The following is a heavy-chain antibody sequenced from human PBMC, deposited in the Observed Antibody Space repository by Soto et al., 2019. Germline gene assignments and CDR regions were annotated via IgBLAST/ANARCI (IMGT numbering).Heavy chain of an antibody. D-gene: IGHD6-13*01. CDR1: GGTFSSYA. V-gene: IGHV1-69*13. J-gene: IGHJ5*02. CDR2: IIPIFGTA. Sequence: SVKVSCKASGGTFSSYAISCVRQAPGQGLEWMGGIIPIFGTANYAQKFQGRVTITADESTSTAYMELSSLRSEDTAVYYCARDTGTSSWYFYVIHWFDPWGQGTLVTVSS. CDR3: ARDTGTSSWYFYVIHWFDP.